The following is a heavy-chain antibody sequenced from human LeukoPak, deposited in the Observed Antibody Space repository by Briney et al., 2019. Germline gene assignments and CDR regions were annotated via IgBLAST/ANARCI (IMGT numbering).Heavy chain of an antibody. J-gene: IGHJ5*02. CDR3: ARLSSHYGDYKVDP. CDR2: ISTSSIYI. D-gene: IGHD4-17*01. Sequence: GSLRLSCAASGFTFSSYSMNWVRQAPGKGLEWVSFISTSSIYIYYADSVKGRFTISRDNAKNSLYLQMNSLRAEDTAVYYCARLSSHYGDYKVDPWGQGTLITVSS. V-gene: IGHV3-21*01. CDR1: GFTFSSYS.